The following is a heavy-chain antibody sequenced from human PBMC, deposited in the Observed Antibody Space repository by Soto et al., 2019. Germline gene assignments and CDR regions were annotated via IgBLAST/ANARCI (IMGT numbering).Heavy chain of an antibody. J-gene: IGHJ2*01. V-gene: IGHV4-38-2*02. CDR3: ARDPSDSSGYYYDGVWYFDP. D-gene: IGHD3-22*01. CDR1: GYSISSGYY. CDR2: IYHSGST. Sequence: SETLSLTCAVSGYSISSGYYWGWIRQPPGKGLEWIGSIYHSGSTYYNPSLKSRVTISVDTSKNQFSLKLSSVTAADTAVYYCARDPSDSSGYYYDGVWYFDPWGRGTLVTVSS.